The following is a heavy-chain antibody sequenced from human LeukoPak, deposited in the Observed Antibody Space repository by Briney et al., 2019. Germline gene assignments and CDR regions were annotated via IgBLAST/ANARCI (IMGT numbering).Heavy chain of an antibody. CDR1: GYTFTSYG. CDR2: TSAYNGNT. J-gene: IGHJ4*02. Sequence: GASVKVSCKASGYTFTSYGISWVRQAPGQGLEWMGWTSAYNGNTNYAQKLQGRVTMTTDTSTSTAYMELRSLRSDDTAVYYCARDLLLWFGELPTFGYWGQGTLVTVSS. V-gene: IGHV1-18*04. CDR3: ARDLLLWFGELPTFGY. D-gene: IGHD3-10*01.